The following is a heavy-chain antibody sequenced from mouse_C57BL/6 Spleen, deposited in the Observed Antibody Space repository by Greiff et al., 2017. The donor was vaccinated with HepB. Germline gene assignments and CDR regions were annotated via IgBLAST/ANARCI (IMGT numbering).Heavy chain of an antibody. CDR2: ISDGGSYT. D-gene: IGHD2-2*01. CDR1: GFTFSSYA. CDR3: ADEVRFAY. J-gene: IGHJ3*01. Sequence: EVKLMESGGGLVKPGGSLKLSCAASGFTFSSYAMSWVRQTPEKRLEWVATISDGGSYTYYPDNVKGRFTISRDNAKNNLYLQMSHLKSEDTAMYYCADEVRFAYWGQGTLVTVSA. V-gene: IGHV5-4*03.